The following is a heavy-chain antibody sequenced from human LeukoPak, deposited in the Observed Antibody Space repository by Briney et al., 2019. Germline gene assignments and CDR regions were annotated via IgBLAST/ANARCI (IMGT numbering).Heavy chain of an antibody. D-gene: IGHD1-1*01. CDR2: INPNSGGT. CDR1: GYTFTGYY. J-gene: IGHJ4*02. Sequence: ASVTVSCKASGYTFTGYYIHWVRQAPGQGLEWMGWINPNSGGTNYAQKFQGRVTMTRDTSISTAYMELSRLRSDDTAVYYCARVGATGTTSPFDYLGQGTLVTVSS. CDR3: ARVGATGTTSPFDY. V-gene: IGHV1-2*02.